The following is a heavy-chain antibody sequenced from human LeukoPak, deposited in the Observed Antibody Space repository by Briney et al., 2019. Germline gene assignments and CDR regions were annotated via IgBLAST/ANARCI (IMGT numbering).Heavy chain of an antibody. D-gene: IGHD3-22*01. Sequence: SETLSLTCTVSGGSISSYYWSWIRQPPGKGLEWIGYIYYSGSTNYNPSLKSRVTISVDTSKNQFSLKLSSVTAADTAVYYCAREGDYYDSSGYYPNLFDYWGQGTLVTVSS. J-gene: IGHJ4*02. CDR3: AREGDYYDSSGYYPNLFDY. CDR2: IYYSGST. V-gene: IGHV4-59*01. CDR1: GGSISSYY.